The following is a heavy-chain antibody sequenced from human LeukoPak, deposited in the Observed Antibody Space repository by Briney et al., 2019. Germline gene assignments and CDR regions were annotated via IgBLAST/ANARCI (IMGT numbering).Heavy chain of an antibody. CDR1: GGSISSYY. CDR3: ARHSAAAGRFDY. Sequence: SETLSLTCTVSGGSISSYYWSWIRQPPGKGLEWIGCIYYSGSTNYNPSLKSRVTISVEKSKNQFSLKLTSVTAEGTAVYYCARHSAAAGRFDYWGQGTLVTVSS. J-gene: IGHJ4*02. CDR2: IYYSGST. D-gene: IGHD6-13*01. V-gene: IGHV4-59*08.